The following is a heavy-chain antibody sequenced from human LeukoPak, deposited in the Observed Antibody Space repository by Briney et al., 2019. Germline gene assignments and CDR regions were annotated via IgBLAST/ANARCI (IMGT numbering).Heavy chain of an antibody. CDR2: IYHSGST. CDR3: ARGVNWAATPPPRWFDP. CDR1: GGSISSGGYS. J-gene: IGHJ5*02. Sequence: SETLSLTCAVSGGSISSGGYSWSWIRQPPGKGLEWIGYIYHSGSTYYNPSLKSRVTISVDRSKNQFSLKLSSVTAADTAVYYCARGVNWAATPPPRWFDPWGQGTLVTVSS. D-gene: IGHD7-27*01. V-gene: IGHV4-30-2*01.